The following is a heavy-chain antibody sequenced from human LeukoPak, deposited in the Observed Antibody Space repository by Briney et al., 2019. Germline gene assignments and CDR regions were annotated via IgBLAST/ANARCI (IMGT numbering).Heavy chain of an antibody. CDR1: GYTFTDYY. J-gene: IGHJ4*02. D-gene: IGHD3-16*01. Sequence: ASVKVSCKASGYTFTDYYIHWVRQAPGQGLEWMGWINPDSGFTNYAPKFQGRVIMTRDTSISTAYMEVRRLRYDDTAIYYCAPTSEAYTSNWSVWGQGTLVTVSP. V-gene: IGHV1-2*02. CDR2: INPDSGFT. CDR3: APTSEAYTSNWSV.